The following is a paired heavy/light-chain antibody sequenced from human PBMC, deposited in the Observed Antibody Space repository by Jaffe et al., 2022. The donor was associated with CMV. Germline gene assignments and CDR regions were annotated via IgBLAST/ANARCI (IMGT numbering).Light chain of an antibody. CDR2: GKN. CDR3: NSRDSSGNHHVV. J-gene: IGLJ2*01. CDR1: SLRSYY. Sequence: SSELTQDPAVSVALGQTVRITCQGDSLRSYYASWYQQKPGQAPVLVIYGKNNRPSGIPDRFSGSSSGNTASLTITGAQAEDEADYYCNSRDSSGNHHVVFGGGTKLTVL. V-gene: IGLV3-19*01.
Heavy chain of an antibody. CDR1: GFTFSDYY. CDR2: ISSSGSTI. V-gene: IGHV3-11*01. CDR3: ARDLDGYSYGSYFDY. J-gene: IGHJ4*02. Sequence: QVQLVESGGGLVKPGGSLRLSCAASGFTFSDYYMSWIRQAPGKGLEWVSYISSSGSTIYYADSVKGRFTISRDNAKNSLYLQMNSLRAEDTAVYYCARDLDGYSYGSYFDYWGQGTLVTVSS. D-gene: IGHD5-18*01.